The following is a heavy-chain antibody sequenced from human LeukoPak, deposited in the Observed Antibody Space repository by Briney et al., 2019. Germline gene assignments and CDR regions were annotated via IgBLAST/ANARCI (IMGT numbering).Heavy chain of an antibody. Sequence: PGGSLRLSCEASGFTFTNYEMTWVRQAPGKGLEWIADISTGGSSVKFAESLRGRFTISRDNAKKSLYLEMTSLRAEDTAIYYCARRKSKRITISGVVITTVTLDYWGQGILVTVSS. CDR1: GFTFTNYE. CDR2: ISTGGSSV. D-gene: IGHD3-3*01. CDR3: ARRKSKRITISGVVITTVTLDY. J-gene: IGHJ4*02. V-gene: IGHV3-48*03.